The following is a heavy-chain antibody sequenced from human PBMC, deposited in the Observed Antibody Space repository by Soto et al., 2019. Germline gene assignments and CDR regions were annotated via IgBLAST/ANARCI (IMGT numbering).Heavy chain of an antibody. CDR1: GLTFSSYA. Sequence: EVQLLESGGGLVQPGGSLRLSCAASGLTFSSYAMNWVHQAPGKGLEWVSGISGSGGSTYYADSVKGRFTISRDNSKSTLYLQMNSLRAEDTAVYYCAKGGGCSGGSCHLNWFDPWGQGTLVTVSS. CDR3: AKGGGCSGGSCHLNWFDP. CDR2: ISGSGGST. V-gene: IGHV3-23*01. D-gene: IGHD2-15*01. J-gene: IGHJ5*02.